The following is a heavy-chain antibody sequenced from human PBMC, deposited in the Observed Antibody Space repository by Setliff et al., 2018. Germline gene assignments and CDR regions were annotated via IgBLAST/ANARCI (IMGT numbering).Heavy chain of an antibody. D-gene: IGHD3-3*01. V-gene: IGHV1-8*02. J-gene: IGHJ4*02. Sequence: ASVKVSCKASGYTFTSYDINWVRQAAGQGLEWMGWMNPNSGNTGYAQKFQGRVTMTRNTSISTAYMDLSSLRFEDTAVYYCARAQSWSGGPYYFDNWGQGTLVTVSS. CDR1: GYTFTSYD. CDR2: MNPNSGNT. CDR3: ARAQSWSGGPYYFDN.